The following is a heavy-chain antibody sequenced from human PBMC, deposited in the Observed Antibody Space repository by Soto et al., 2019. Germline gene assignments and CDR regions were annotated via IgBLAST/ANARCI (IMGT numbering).Heavy chain of an antibody. CDR3: ARENYDFLTGYDPGGWFDP. D-gene: IGHD3-9*01. J-gene: IGHJ5*02. Sequence: SETLSLTCTVSGGSISSGGYYWSWIRQHPGKGLEWIGYIYYSGSTYYNPSLKSRVTISVDTSKNQFSLKLSSVTAADTAVYYCARENYDFLTGYDPGGWFDPRGQATLVTVSS. CDR2: IYYSGST. CDR1: GGSISSGGYY. V-gene: IGHV4-31*03.